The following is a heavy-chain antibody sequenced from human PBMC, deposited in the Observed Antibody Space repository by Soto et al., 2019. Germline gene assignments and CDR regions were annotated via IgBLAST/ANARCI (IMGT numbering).Heavy chain of an antibody. D-gene: IGHD6-13*01. CDR2: IIPIFGTA. CDR1: GGTFSSYA. CDR3: ARALPGIAAAGRGYYYYYGMDV. Sequence: ASVKVSCKASGGTFSSYAISWVRQAPGRGLEWMGGIIPIFGTANYAQKFQGRVTITADESTSTAYMELSSLRSEDTAVYYCARALPGIAAAGRGYYYYYGMDVWGQGTTVTVSS. V-gene: IGHV1-69*13. J-gene: IGHJ6*02.